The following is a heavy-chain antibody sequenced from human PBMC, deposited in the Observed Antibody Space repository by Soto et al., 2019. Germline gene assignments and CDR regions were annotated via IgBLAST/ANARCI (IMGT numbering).Heavy chain of an antibody. Sequence: GGSLRLPCAASGFTFSRYAMSRVRQAPGKGLEWVSDISGSGGSTYYADSVKGRFTISRDNSKNTLYLQMNSLRAEDTAVYYCAKDELDCSGGTCYSYYYYYYMDVWGKGTTVTVSS. CDR3: AKDELDCSGGTCYSYYYYYYMDV. CDR1: GFTFSRYA. J-gene: IGHJ6*03. D-gene: IGHD2-15*01. CDR2: ISGSGGST. V-gene: IGHV3-23*01.